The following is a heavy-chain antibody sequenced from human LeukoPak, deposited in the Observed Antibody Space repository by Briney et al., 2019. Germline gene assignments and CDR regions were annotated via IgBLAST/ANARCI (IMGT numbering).Heavy chain of an antibody. CDR1: GFTFSSYG. D-gene: IGHD3-22*01. CDR2: ISYDGSNK. V-gene: IGHV3-30*18. J-gene: IGHJ6*02. Sequence: GGSLRLSCAASGFTFSSYGMHWVRQAPGKGLEWVAVISYDGSNKYYADSVKGRFTISRDNSKNTLYLQVNSLRAEDTAVYYCAKDRNYYDSSGPYHYYGMDVWGQGTTVTVSS. CDR3: AKDRNYYDSSGPYHYYGMDV.